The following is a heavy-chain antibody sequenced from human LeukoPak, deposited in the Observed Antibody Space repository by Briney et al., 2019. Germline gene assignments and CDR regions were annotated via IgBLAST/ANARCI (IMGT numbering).Heavy chain of an antibody. CDR3: ARARDYGDYPPDY. V-gene: IGHV3-48*01. CDR1: GMTFERHG. J-gene: IGHJ4*02. CDR2: IGGSGTTI. D-gene: IGHD4-17*01. Sequence: GGSLRLSCVVSGMTFERHGMHWVRQAPGKGLEWVSYIGGSGTTIYYADSVKGRFTISRDNGKKLLHLQMSSLRVEDTAVYYCARARDYGDYPPDYWGQGTLVTVSS.